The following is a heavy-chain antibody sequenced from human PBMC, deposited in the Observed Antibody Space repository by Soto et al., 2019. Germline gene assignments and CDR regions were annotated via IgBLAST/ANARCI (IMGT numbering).Heavy chain of an antibody. V-gene: IGHV4-59*08. CDR3: ASGRWLQLPAY. CDR2: IYYSGST. CDR1: GGSISSYY. J-gene: IGHJ4*02. Sequence: ETLSLTCTVSGGSISSYYWSWIRQPPGKGLEWIGYIYYSGSTNYNPSLKSRVTISVDTSKNQFSLKLSSVTAADTAVYYCASGRWLQLPAYWGQGTLVTVSS. D-gene: IGHD5-12*01.